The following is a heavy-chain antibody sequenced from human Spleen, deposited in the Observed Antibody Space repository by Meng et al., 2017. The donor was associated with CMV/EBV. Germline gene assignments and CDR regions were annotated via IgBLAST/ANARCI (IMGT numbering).Heavy chain of an antibody. CDR2: IMPTLGIA. D-gene: IGHD3-10*01. V-gene: IGHV1-69*10. CDR1: GGTFSSYA. Sequence: GGSLRLSCKASGGTFSSYAISWVRQAPGQGLEWLGGIMPTLGIANYAQKFQGRLTISADKSTSTAYMELSSLKSEDTAVYYCARDRVRGVINYYYGMDVWGQGTTVTVSS. CDR3: ARDRVRGVINYYYGMDV. J-gene: IGHJ6*02.